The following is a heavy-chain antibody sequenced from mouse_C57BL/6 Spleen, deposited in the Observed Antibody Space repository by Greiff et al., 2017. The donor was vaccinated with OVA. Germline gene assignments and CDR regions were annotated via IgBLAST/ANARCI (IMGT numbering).Heavy chain of an antibody. V-gene: IGHV3-6*01. D-gene: IGHD1-1*01. CDR2: ISYDGSN. J-gene: IGHJ3*01. CDR3: ARDPHYYYGTPFAY. CDR1: GYSITSGYY. Sequence: ESGPGLVKPSQSLSLTCSVTGYSITSGYYWNWIRQFPGNKLEWMGYISYDGSNNYNPSLKNRISITRDTSKNQFFLKLNSVTTEDTATYYCARDPHYYYGTPFAYWGQGTLVTVSA.